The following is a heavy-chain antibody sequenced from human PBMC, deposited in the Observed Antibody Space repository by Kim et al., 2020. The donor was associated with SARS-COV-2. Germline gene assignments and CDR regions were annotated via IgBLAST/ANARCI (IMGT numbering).Heavy chain of an antibody. J-gene: IGHJ4*02. CDR1: GASISYYY. CDR2: FYYAGTT. CDR3: ARVRIGAFDL. V-gene: IGHV4-59*12. D-gene: IGHD3-10*01. Sequence: SETLSLTCSLSGASISYYYWSWVRQAPGKGLEWIGDFYYAGTTTNNPSLKSRVMVSIDTSKNQLSLKMTSVTAADTAVYYCARVRIGAFDLWGQGILVTVSS.